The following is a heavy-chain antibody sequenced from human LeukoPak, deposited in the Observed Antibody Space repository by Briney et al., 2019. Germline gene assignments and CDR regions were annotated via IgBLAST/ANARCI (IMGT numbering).Heavy chain of an antibody. CDR2: INAGNGDT. J-gene: IGHJ4*02. CDR1: GYTFTSYA. D-gene: IGHD3-10*01. CDR3: ARSQLWFGDYFDY. V-gene: IGHV1-3*01. Sequence: ASVKVSCKASGYTFTSYAMHWVRQAPGQRLEWMGWINAGNGDTKYSQKFQGRVTITRDTSASTAYMELSSLRSEDTAVYYCARSQLWFGDYFDYWGQGTLVTVSS.